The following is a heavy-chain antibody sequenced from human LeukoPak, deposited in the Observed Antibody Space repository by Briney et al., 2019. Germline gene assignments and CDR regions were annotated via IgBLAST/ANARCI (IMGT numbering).Heavy chain of an antibody. V-gene: IGHV3-7*01. D-gene: IGHD4-17*01. CDR1: GFTFSSYW. CDR3: AVTTVTKRAY. J-gene: IGHJ4*02. Sequence: GGPLRLSCAASGFTFSSYWMSWVRQAPGKGLEGVANIKQDGSEKYYVDSVKGRFTISRDNAKNSLYLQMNSLRAEDTAVYYCAVTTVTKRAYWGQGTLVTVSS. CDR2: IKQDGSEK.